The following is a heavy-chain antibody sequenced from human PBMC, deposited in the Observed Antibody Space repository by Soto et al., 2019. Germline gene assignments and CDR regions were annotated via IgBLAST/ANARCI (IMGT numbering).Heavy chain of an antibody. CDR2: IHLSGRV. CDR1: GGAFSDYY. V-gene: IGHV4-34*01. CDR3: ARTPTRGASAWLDP. J-gene: IGHJ5*02. D-gene: IGHD2-15*01. Sequence: QVQLQQWGSGLLKPSETMSLTCAINGGAFSDYYWHLIRQSPGKGLEWIGEIHLSGRVNCTPSLKIRTSRLMDTSRNQFFLTLRSGTAADTAVYFCARTPTRGASAWLDPWGRGHLVTVSS.